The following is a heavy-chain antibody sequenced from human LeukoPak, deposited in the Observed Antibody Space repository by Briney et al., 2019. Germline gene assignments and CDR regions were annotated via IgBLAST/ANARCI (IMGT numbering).Heavy chain of an antibody. V-gene: IGHV4-59*08. J-gene: IGHJ4*02. D-gene: IGHD2-2*01. CDR3: ARHKYPGLPYY. Sequence: NPSETLFLTCTVSGGSISSYYWSWIRQPPGKGLEWIGYIYYSGSTNYNPSLKSRVTISVDTSKNRFSLKLSSVTAADTAVYYCARHKYPGLPYYWGQGTLVTVSS. CDR1: GGSISSYY. CDR2: IYYSGST.